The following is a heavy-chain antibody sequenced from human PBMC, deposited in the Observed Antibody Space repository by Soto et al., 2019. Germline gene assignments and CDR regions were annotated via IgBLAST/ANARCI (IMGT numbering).Heavy chain of an antibody. D-gene: IGHD5-18*01. V-gene: IGHV4-59*13. J-gene: IGHJ4*02. CDR3: TRVPLEYTYGPEF. CDR1: GSSMSDYY. Sequence: QVQLQESGPGLVKPSGTLSLTCHVSGSSMSDYYWSWIRQSPGKGLEWFGSIYHTGTINYNPALKRRVTMTTATSSYQSPLRVRPLPAADTAVYFCTRVPLEYTYGPEFWGQGTLVTVSS. CDR2: IYHTGTI.